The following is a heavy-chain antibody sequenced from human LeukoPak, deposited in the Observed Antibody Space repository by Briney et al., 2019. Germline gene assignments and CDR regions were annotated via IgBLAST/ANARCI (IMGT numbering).Heavy chain of an antibody. V-gene: IGHV1-69*01. CDR2: IIPIFGTA. CDR1: GGTFSSYA. D-gene: IGHD2-8*01. J-gene: IGHJ4*02. CDR3: AREAHPYCTNGVCYTGFDY. Sequence: SVKVSCKASGGTFSSYAISWVRQAPGQGLEWMGGIIPIFGTANYAQRFQGRVTITADESTSTAYMELSSLRSEDTAVYYCAREAHPYCTNGVCYTGFDYWGQGTLVTVSS.